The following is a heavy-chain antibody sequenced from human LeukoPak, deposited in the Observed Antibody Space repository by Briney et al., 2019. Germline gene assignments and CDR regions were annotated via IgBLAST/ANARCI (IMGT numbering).Heavy chain of an antibody. CDR2: ISSNGGST. V-gene: IGHV3-64*01. Sequence: GGSLRLSCAACGFTFSSYAMRWVRQAPGKGLEYVSSISSNGGSTYYANSVKGRFTISRDNSKNTLYLQMGSLRAEDMAVYYCARDSTGYSSSWYNFDYWGQGTLVTVSS. J-gene: IGHJ4*02. CDR3: ARDSTGYSSSWYNFDY. CDR1: GFTFSSYA. D-gene: IGHD6-13*01.